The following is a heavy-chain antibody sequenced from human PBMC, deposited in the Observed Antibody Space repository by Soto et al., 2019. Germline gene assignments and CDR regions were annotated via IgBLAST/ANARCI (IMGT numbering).Heavy chain of an antibody. J-gene: IGHJ3*02. CDR2: IIPIFGTA. CDR3: ARGLRVSDAFDI. V-gene: IGHV1-69*13. Sequence: SVKVSCKASGGTFSSYAISWVRQAPGQGLEWMGGIIPIFGTANYAQKFQGRVTITADESTSTAYMELSSLRSEDTAAYYCARGLRVSDAFDIWGQGTMVTVSS. CDR1: GGTFSSYA. D-gene: IGHD4-17*01.